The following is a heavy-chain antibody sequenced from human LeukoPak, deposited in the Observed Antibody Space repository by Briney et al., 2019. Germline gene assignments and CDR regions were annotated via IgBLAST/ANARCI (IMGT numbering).Heavy chain of an antibody. J-gene: IGHJ5*02. CDR1: GGSISSYY. Sequence: SETVSLTCTVSGGSISSYYWSWIRQPPGKGLEWIGYIYYSGSTNYNPSLKSRVTISVDTSKNQFSLKLSSVTAADTAVYYCAATEGWFDPWGQGTLVTVSS. CDR2: IYYSGST. CDR3: AATEGWFDP. V-gene: IGHV4-59*01.